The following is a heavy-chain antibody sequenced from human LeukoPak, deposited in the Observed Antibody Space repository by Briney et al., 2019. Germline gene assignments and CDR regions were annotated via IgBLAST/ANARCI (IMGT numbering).Heavy chain of an antibody. CDR2: ISWNSGGI. V-gene: IGHV3-9*01. D-gene: IGHD1-26*01. CDR1: GFTFDVYA. CDR3: AKTDSGSYYRMIDY. Sequence: SGRSLRLSCAATGFTFDVYAMHWVRQAPGKGLEWVSGISWNSGGIGYADSVKGRFTISRDNAKNSLYLQMSSLRAEDTALYYCAKTDSGSYYRMIDYWGQGTLVTVSS. J-gene: IGHJ4*02.